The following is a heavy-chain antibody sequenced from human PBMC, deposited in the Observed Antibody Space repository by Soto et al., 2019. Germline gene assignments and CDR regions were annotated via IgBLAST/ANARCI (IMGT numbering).Heavy chain of an antibody. CDR2: INHSGST. Sequence: PSETLSLTCAVYGGSFSGYYWSWIRQPPGKGLEWVGEINHSGSTNYNPSLKSRVTISVDTSKNQFSLKLSSVTAADTAVYYCARGSYYYDSSGYPARYYYGMDVWGQGTTVTVSS. CDR3: ARGSYYYDSSGYPARYYYGMDV. D-gene: IGHD3-22*01. J-gene: IGHJ6*02. CDR1: GGSFSGYY. V-gene: IGHV4-34*01.